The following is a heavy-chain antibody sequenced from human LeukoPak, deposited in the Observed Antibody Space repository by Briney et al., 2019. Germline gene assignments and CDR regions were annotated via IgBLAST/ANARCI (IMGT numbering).Heavy chain of an antibody. CDR1: GFSFSDYY. J-gene: IGHJ6*02. Sequence: GGSLRLSCVACGFSFSDYYMSWIRQAPGRGLEWISYISGSVVIYYADSVKGRFTISRDNANNSLYLQMNSLRAEDTAVYYCARSIGYYYTMDVWGQGTTVTVSS. D-gene: IGHD3-22*01. V-gene: IGHV3-11*01. CDR3: ARSIGYYYTMDV. CDR2: ISGSVVI.